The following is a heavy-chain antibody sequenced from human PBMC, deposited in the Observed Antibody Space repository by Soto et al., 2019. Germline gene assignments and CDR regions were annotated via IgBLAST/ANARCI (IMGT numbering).Heavy chain of an antibody. CDR2: IWYDGSDK. D-gene: IGHD3-10*01. CDR1: GFSFSTYG. Sequence: GGSLRLSCAASGFSFSTYGMHGARQAPGKGLEWVALIWYDGSDKDYTDSVKGRFTISRDDSRNTLYLQMNNLRVEDTAVYYCVRDKGFGEYVNNCFDPWGQGTLVTVSS. V-gene: IGHV3-33*01. CDR3: VRDKGFGEYVNNCFDP. J-gene: IGHJ5*02.